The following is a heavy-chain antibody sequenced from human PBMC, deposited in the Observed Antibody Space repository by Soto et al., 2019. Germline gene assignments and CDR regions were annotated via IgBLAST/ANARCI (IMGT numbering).Heavy chain of an antibody. J-gene: IGHJ4*02. CDR3: ARDPTALSGSIDY. CDR2: ISYDGSDK. Sequence: SLRLSCAASGFTFSSYAMHWVRQAPGKGLEWVAVISYDGSDKYYADSVKGRFTISRDNSRNTLYLQMNSLRPEDTAVYYCARDPTALSGSIDYWGQGTLVTVSS. V-gene: IGHV3-30-3*01. CDR1: GFTFSSYA. D-gene: IGHD3-10*01.